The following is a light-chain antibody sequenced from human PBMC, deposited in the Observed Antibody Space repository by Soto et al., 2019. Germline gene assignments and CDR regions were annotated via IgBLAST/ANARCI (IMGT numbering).Light chain of an antibody. CDR1: QSVSSY. J-gene: IGKJ2*01. CDR2: DAS. CDR3: QQRFNWPRFT. Sequence: EIVLTQSPATLSLSPGERATLSCRASQSVSSYLAWYRQKPGQAPRLLIYDASTRATGIPARFSGGGSGTDLTLTISSLEPEDFAVYYCQQRFNWPRFTFGQGTKLEIK. V-gene: IGKV3-11*01.